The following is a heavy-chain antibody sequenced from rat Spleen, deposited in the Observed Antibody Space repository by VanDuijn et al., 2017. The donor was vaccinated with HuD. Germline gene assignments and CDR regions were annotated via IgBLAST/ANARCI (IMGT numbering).Heavy chain of an antibody. CDR1: GFSLTSYN. V-gene: IGHV2-45*01. D-gene: IGHD1-1*01. J-gene: IGHJ2*01. Sequence: QVQLKESGPGLVQPSEPLSLTCTVSGFSLTSYNVHWVRPPPGKGLEWMGVMWSGGSTDYNSALKSRLSISRDTSKNQVFLKMSSLQTEDTATYYCARDVSGDTSYWGQGVMVTVSS. CDR2: MWSGGST. CDR3: ARDVSGDTSY.